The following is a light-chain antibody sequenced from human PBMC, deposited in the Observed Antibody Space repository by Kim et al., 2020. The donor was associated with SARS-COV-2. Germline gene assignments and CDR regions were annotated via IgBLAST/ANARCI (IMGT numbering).Light chain of an antibody. Sequence: KTLTISCTRSSVRIVSIYVQWYQQRPGSSPTTVIYEHNQRPSGVPDRFSGSIDSSSNSASLTISGLKPEDEADYYCQSYDGNHQVFGGGTKLTVL. CDR3: QSYDGNHQV. J-gene: IGLJ3*02. CDR1: SVRIVSIY. V-gene: IGLV6-57*01. CDR2: EHN.